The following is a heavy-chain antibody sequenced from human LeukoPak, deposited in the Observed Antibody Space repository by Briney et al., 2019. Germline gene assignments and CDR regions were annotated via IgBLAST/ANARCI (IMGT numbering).Heavy chain of an antibody. V-gene: IGHV3-30-3*01. CDR3: ARDFDQGGADYYFAY. CDR2: ISSDGNDQ. CDR1: GFTFNRYA. Sequence: PGGSLRLSCAASGFTFNRYAIHWVRQAPGKGLGWVTVISSDGNDQHHADSVKGRFTISRDNSKNTVFLQMNSLRIDDTAVYYCARDFDQGGADYYFAYWGQGTLVTVSS. J-gene: IGHJ4*02. D-gene: IGHD3-9*01.